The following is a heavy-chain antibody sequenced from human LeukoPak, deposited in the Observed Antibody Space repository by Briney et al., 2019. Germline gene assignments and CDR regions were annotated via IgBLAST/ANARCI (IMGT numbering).Heavy chain of an antibody. Sequence: NPSETLSLTCAVYGGSFSGYYWSWIRQPPGKGLEWIGEINHSGSTNYNPSLKSRVTISVDTSKNQFSLKLSSVTAADTAVYYCARDRGDGYNWPIPTREYYAFDIWGQGTMVTVSS. V-gene: IGHV4-34*01. CDR1: GGSFSGYY. CDR2: INHSGST. J-gene: IGHJ3*02. D-gene: IGHD5-24*01. CDR3: ARDRGDGYNWPIPTREYYAFDI.